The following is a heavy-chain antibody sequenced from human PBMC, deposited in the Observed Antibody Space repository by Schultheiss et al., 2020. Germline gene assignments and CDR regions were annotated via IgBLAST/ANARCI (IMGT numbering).Heavy chain of an antibody. CDR2: INHSGST. J-gene: IGHJ4*02. V-gene: IGHV4-34*01. CDR1: GGSFSGYY. Sequence: SETLSLTCTVYGGSFSGYYWSWIRQPPGKGLEWIGEINHSGSTSYNPSLKSRVTISVDTSKNQFSLKLSSVTAADTAVYYCARDKDLHFDYWGQGTLVTVSS. D-gene: IGHD2-15*01. CDR3: ARDKDLHFDY.